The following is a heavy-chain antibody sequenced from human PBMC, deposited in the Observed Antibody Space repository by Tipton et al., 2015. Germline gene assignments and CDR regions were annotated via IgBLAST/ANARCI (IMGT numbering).Heavy chain of an antibody. J-gene: IGHJ4*02. Sequence: LSLTCAASGFSFSTFAMNWVRQAPGKGLEWVSAISGNGDTPYYADSVKGRFTVSRDTSKNTLYLQMYSLRAEDTAVYYCAKGGGWLYYFDYWGLGALVTVSS. CDR2: ISGNGDTP. D-gene: IGHD6-19*01. CDR1: GFSFSTFA. V-gene: IGHV3-23*01. CDR3: AKGGGWLYYFDY.